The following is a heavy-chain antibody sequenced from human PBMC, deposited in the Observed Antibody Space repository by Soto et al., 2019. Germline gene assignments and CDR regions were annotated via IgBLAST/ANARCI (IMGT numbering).Heavy chain of an antibody. J-gene: IGHJ5*02. CDR1: GFTFSSYA. Sequence: GGSLRLSCAASGFTFSSYAMSWVRQAPGKGLEWVSAISGSGGSTYYADSVKGRFTISRDNSKNTLYLQMNSLRAEDTAVYYCAKSSYYDFWSGYYYQLNWFDPWGQGTLVTVSS. D-gene: IGHD3-3*01. V-gene: IGHV3-23*01. CDR3: AKSSYYDFWSGYYYQLNWFDP. CDR2: ISGSGGST.